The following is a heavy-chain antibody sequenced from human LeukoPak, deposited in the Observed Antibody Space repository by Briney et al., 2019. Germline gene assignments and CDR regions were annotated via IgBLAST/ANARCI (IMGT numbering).Heavy chain of an antibody. CDR2: IIPIFGTA. J-gene: IGHJ6*03. CDR3: ARDSKSKYSSSWYAYYYYYMDG. CDR1: GGTFSSYA. Sequence: SSVKVSCKASGGTFSSYAISWVRQAPGQGLEWMGRIIPIFGTANYAQKFQGRVTITTDESTSTAYMELSSLRSEDTAVYYCARDSKSKYSSSWYAYYYYYMDGWGKGTTVTVSS. D-gene: IGHD6-13*01. V-gene: IGHV1-69*05.